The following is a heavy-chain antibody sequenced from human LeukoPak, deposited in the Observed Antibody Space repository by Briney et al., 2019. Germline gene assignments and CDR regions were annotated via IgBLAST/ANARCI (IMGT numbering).Heavy chain of an antibody. CDR1: GGSFSGYY. V-gene: IGHV4-59*01. CDR3: ARLARDSSSPFQH. Sequence: SETLSLTCAVYGGSFSGYYWSWIRQPPGKGLEWIGYIYYSGSTNYNPSLKSRVTISVDTSKNQFSLKLSSVTAADTAVYYCARLARDSSSPFQHWGQGTLVTVSS. J-gene: IGHJ1*01. D-gene: IGHD6-13*01. CDR2: IYYSGST.